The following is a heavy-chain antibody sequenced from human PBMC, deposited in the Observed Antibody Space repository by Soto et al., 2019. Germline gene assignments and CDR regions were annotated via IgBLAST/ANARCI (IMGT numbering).Heavy chain of an antibody. CDR1: RFTFSSYA. Sequence: EVQLLESGGGLVQPGESLRLSCAASRFTFSSYAMSWVRQAPGKGLEWVSAISDTGTRTYYADSVRGRFTLSGDKSKNTLSLQMNSLRAEDTAVYYCAKGWPTVTRPACDAWGQGTMVTVSS. J-gene: IGHJ3*01. CDR3: AKGWPTVTRPACDA. D-gene: IGHD4-4*01. CDR2: ISDTGTRT. V-gene: IGHV3-23*01.